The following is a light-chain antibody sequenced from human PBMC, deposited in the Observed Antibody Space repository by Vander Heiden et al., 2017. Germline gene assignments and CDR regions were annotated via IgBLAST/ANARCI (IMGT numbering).Light chain of an antibody. CDR3: QQYNNWPPWT. V-gene: IGKV3-15*01. CDR2: GAS. J-gene: IGKJ1*01. CDR1: LSVTTS. Sequence: EILMTQPPATLSVSAGERVTLSCRASLSVTTSLAWYQQKPGQPPRLLIYGASTRATGVPARFSGSGYGTEFTLTISSLQSEDFAVYFCQQYNNWPPWTFGQGTKVEIK.